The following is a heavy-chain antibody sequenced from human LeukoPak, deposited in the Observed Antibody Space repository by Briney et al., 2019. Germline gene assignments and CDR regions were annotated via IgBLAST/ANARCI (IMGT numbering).Heavy chain of an antibody. Sequence: GGSLRLSCTASGFTFSSLAMTCVRQAPGKGLEWVSTIRSNGDTTYNADSVKGRFTISRDNSKNTLYLELNSLRVEDTATFYCAKGQELDDGVFDSWGQGTMVTVSS. CDR2: IRSNGDTT. D-gene: IGHD1-1*01. J-gene: IGHJ4*02. CDR3: AKGQELDDGVFDS. V-gene: IGHV3-23*01. CDR1: GFTFSSLA.